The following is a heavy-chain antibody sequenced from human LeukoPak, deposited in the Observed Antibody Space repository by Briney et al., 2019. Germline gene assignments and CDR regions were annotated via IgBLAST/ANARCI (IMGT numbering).Heavy chain of an antibody. J-gene: IGHJ6*02. CDR2: IYYSGST. D-gene: IGHD3-9*01. CDR3: ASDPPAPLRYFDWLSDRKYYYYYYGMDV. CDR1: GGSISSGGYY. V-gene: IGHV4-31*03. Sequence: SETLSLTCTVSGGSISSGGYYWSWIRQHPGKGLEWIRYIYYSGSTYYNPSLKSRVTIAVATSKNQFSLKLSSVSAADPAVYYCASDPPAPLRYFDWLSDRKYYYYYYGMDVWGQGTTVTVSS.